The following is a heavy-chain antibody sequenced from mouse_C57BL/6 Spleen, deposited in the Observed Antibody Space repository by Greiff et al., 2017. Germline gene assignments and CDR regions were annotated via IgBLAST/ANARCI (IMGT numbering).Heavy chain of an antibody. CDR1: GFTFSDYG. J-gene: IGHJ1*03. D-gene: IGHD1-1*01. CDR2: ISNLAYSI. CDR3: ARLDTTVVAPHWYFDG. V-gene: IGHV5-15*01. Sequence: EVKLVESGGGLVQPGGSLKLSCAASGFTFSDYGMAWVRQAPRKGPEWVAFISNLAYSIYYADTVTGRFTISRENAKNTLYLEMSSLRSEDTAMYYCARLDTTVVAPHWYFDGWGTGTTVTVSS.